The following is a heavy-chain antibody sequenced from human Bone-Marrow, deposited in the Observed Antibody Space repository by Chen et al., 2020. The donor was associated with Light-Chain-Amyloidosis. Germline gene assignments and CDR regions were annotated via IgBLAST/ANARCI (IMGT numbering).Heavy chain of an antibody. CDR1: GFTFSSYE. D-gene: IGHD6-13*01. Sequence: EVQLVESGGGSVQPGGSLRLSCAASGFTFSSYEMNWVRQAPGKGLEWVSYISSSGSTIYYADSVKGRFTISRDNAKNSLYLQMNSLRAEDTAVYYCARGPIAAAFVGYFDYWGQGTLVTVSS. CDR2: ISSSGSTI. V-gene: IGHV3-48*03. J-gene: IGHJ4*02. CDR3: ARGPIAAAFVGYFDY.